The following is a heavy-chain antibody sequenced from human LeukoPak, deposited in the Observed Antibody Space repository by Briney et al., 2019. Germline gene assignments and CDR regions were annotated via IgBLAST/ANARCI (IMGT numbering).Heavy chain of an antibody. Sequence: SETLSLTCTVSGGSISSYYWSWIRQPPGKGLEWIGYIYYSGSTNYNPSPKSRVTISVDTSKNQFSLKLSSVTAADTAVYYCARLLPSSGLLNVLAFDIWGQGTMVTVSS. J-gene: IGHJ3*02. CDR1: GGSISSYY. D-gene: IGHD3-10*01. CDR2: IYYSGST. CDR3: ARLLPSSGLLNVLAFDI. V-gene: IGHV4-59*08.